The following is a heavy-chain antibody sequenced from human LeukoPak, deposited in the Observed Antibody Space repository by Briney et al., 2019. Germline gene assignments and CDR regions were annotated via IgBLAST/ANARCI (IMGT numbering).Heavy chain of an antibody. Sequence: ASVTVSCKASGDTFTIYDINWVRQATGQGLEWMGWMNPNSGDTGYAQKFQGRVTITRNTSISTAYMELSSLRSEDTAVYYCATEDYYDSGSNAYWGQGTLVTVSS. V-gene: IGHV1-8*03. CDR3: ATEDYYDSGSNAY. D-gene: IGHD3-22*01. CDR1: GDTFTIYD. J-gene: IGHJ4*02. CDR2: MNPNSGDT.